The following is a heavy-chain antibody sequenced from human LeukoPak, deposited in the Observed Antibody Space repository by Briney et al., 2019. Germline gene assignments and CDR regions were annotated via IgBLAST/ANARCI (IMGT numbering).Heavy chain of an antibody. V-gene: IGHV3-23*01. CDR1: GFTFSSYA. J-gene: IGHJ3*02. CDR3: AKDASITMIVARYDAFDI. CDR2: ISGSGGST. Sequence: SGGSLRLSCAASGFTFSSYAMSWVRQAPGKGLEWVSAISGSGGSTYYADSVKGRFTISRDNSKNTLYLQMNSLRAEDTAVYYCAKDASITMIVARYDAFDIWGQGTMVTVSS. D-gene: IGHD3-22*01.